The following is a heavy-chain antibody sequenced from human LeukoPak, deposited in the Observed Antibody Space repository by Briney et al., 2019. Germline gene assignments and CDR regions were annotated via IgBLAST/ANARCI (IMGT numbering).Heavy chain of an antibody. CDR3: ARLGLGGYSYSLDY. CDR1: GFSFGSYW. V-gene: IGHV3-7*01. CDR2: IKEDGSEK. D-gene: IGHD2-21*01. Sequence: PGGSLRLSCAASGFSFGSYWMNWVRQAPGKGLEWAANIKEDGSEKYYVDSVKGRFTISRDSAKNALYLQMNSLRAEDTAVYYCARLGLGGYSYSLDYWGQGTLVTVSS. J-gene: IGHJ4*02.